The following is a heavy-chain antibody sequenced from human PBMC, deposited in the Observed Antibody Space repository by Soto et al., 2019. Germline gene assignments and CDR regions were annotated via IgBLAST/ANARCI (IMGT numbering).Heavy chain of an antibody. D-gene: IGHD5-12*01. V-gene: IGHV1-8*01. J-gene: IGHJ6*03. Sequence: GASVKVSCKASGYTFTSYDINWVRQATGQGLEWMGWMNPNSGNTGYAQKYQGRVTMTRNTSISTAYMEQSSMRSEDTAVFFCARGQRGGYYYYYYYMDVWGKGTTVTVSS. CDR1: GYTFTSYD. CDR3: ARGQRGGYYYYYYYMDV. CDR2: MNPNSGNT.